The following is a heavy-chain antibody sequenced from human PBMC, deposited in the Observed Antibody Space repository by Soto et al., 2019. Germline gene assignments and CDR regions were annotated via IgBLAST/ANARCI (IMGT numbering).Heavy chain of an antibody. CDR2: INHSGST. CDR3: ARSLRYGSGSYSYWFDP. Sequence: PSETLSLTCAVYGGSFSGYYWSWIRQPPGKGLEWIGEINHSGSTNYNPSLKSRVTISVDTSKNQFSLKLSSVTAADTAVYYCARSLRYGSGSYSYWFDPWGQGTLVTVSS. V-gene: IGHV4-34*01. CDR1: GGSFSGYY. D-gene: IGHD3-10*01. J-gene: IGHJ5*02.